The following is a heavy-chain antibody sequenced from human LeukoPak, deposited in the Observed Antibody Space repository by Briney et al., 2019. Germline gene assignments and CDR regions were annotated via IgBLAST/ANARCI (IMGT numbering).Heavy chain of an antibody. V-gene: IGHV4-34*01. Sequence: SETLSLTCAVYGGSFSGYYWSWIRQPPGKGLEWIGEINHSGSTNYNPSLKSRVTISVDTSKNQFSLKLSSVTAADTAVYYSARPTRGYCSSTSCYPHYYYYYGMDVWGQGTTVTVSS. CDR1: GGSFSGYY. J-gene: IGHJ6*02. CDR3: ARPTRGYCSSTSCYPHYYYYYGMDV. CDR2: INHSGST. D-gene: IGHD2-2*01.